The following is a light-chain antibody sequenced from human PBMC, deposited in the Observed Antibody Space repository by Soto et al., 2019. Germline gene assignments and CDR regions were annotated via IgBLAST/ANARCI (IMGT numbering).Light chain of an antibody. J-gene: IGKJ5*01. Sequence: DIQMTQSPSSLSASVGDRVTLTCRPSQSISTYLNWYQEKPGKAPKLLIYAASNLHSGVQSRFSGSGSGTDFTLTIRSLQPEDFATYYCQQSYSNPITFGQGTRLEI. CDR1: QSISTY. CDR3: QQSYSNPIT. CDR2: AAS. V-gene: IGKV1-39*01.